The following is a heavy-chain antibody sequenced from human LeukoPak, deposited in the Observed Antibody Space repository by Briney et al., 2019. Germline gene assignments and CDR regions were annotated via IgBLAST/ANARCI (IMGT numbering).Heavy chain of an antibody. CDR1: GFTVSSNY. CDR3: ARDSEYYYDSSGYYYGGFDY. D-gene: IGHD3-22*01. Sequence: GSLRLSCAASGFTVSSNYMSWVRQAPGKGLEWVSVIYSGGSTYYADSVKGRFTISRDNSKYTLYLQMNSLRAEDTAVYYCARDSEYYYDSSGYYYGGFDYWGQGTLVTVSS. V-gene: IGHV3-66*02. CDR2: IYSGGST. J-gene: IGHJ4*02.